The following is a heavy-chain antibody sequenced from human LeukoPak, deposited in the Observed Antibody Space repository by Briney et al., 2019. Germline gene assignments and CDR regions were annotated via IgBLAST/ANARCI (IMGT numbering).Heavy chain of an antibody. D-gene: IGHD3-10*01. J-gene: IGHJ5*02. CDR3: ARASITMVRGQKGLNWFDP. CDR2: NNPNSGGT. V-gene: IGHV1-2*02. CDR1: GYTFTDYY. Sequence: EASVTVSCTASGYTFTDYYIHWVRQAPGQGLEWMGWNNPNSGGTNYAQKFQGRVTMTRDTSISTAYMELGRLRSDDTAAYYCARASITMVRGQKGLNWFDPWGQGTLVTVSS.